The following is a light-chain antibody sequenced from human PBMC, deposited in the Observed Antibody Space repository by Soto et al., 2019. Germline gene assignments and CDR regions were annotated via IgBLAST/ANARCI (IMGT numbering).Light chain of an antibody. CDR2: DAS. Sequence: DLQLPQPSSFLVASVGQRVIITYRVSQGLRTSQDIRDYLAWYQQTPGKAPRXXSYDASTLQSGVPSRFGGSGSGTEFTLSISSLKPEDFATYYCQQADSFPITFGQGTRLEIK. CDR3: QQADSFPIT. J-gene: IGKJ5*01. V-gene: IGKV1-9*01. CDR1: QGLRTSQDIRDY.